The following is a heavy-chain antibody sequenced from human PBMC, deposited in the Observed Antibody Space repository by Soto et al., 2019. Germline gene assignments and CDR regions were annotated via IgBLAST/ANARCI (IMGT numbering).Heavy chain of an antibody. J-gene: IGHJ4*02. Sequence: GGSLRLSCAASGFTFSNYAMHWVRQAPGKGLEWVAVIWNDGSTEYYADSVKGRFTISRDTAKSAMFLQMNSLTVEDTARYFCARDYCTGSSCYSFDNWGQGALVTVSS. V-gene: IGHV3-33*01. CDR2: IWNDGSTE. CDR1: GFTFSNYA. D-gene: IGHD2-15*01. CDR3: ARDYCTGSSCYSFDN.